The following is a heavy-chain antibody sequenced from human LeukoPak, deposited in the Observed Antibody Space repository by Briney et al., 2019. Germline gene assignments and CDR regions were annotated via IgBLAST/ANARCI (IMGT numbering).Heavy chain of an antibody. CDR2: INPNSGGT. CDR3: ARDQWLYSSGWYGY. V-gene: IGHV1-2*06. J-gene: IGHJ4*02. D-gene: IGHD6-19*01. Sequence: ASVKVSCKASGYTFTGYYMHWVRQAPGQGLEWMGRINPNSGGTNYAQKFQGRVTMTRHTSISTAYMELSRLRSDDTAVYYCARDQWLYSSGWYGYWGQGTLVTVSS. CDR1: GYTFTGYY.